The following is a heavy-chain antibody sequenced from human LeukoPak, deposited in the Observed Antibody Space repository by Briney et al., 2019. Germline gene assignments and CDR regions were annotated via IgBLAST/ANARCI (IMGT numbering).Heavy chain of an antibody. J-gene: IGHJ5*02. Sequence: GGSLRLSCAASGFTFSSHGMHWVRQAPGKGLEWVAVISYDGNTKYYADSVKGRFTISRDNSKNTLYLQMNGLRPDDTAVYSCAKGYGVAGKVHWFDPWGQGTLVTVSS. CDR1: GFTFSSHG. D-gene: IGHD6-19*01. V-gene: IGHV3-30*18. CDR2: ISYDGNTK. CDR3: AKGYGVAGKVHWFDP.